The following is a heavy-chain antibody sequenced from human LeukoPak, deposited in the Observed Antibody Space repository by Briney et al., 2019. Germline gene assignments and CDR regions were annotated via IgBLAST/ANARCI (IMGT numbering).Heavy chain of an antibody. V-gene: IGHV4-59*01. CDR3: ARADFGSGSYAYYYGIDV. D-gene: IGHD3-16*01. J-gene: IGHJ6*02. CDR2: IYYSGST. Sequence: PSETLSLTCAVSGGSISSYYWSWIRQSPGKGLEWIGYIYYSGSTNYNPSLKSRVTISVDTSKNQFSLNLSSVTAADTAVYYCARADFGSGSYAYYYGIDVWGQGTTVTVSS. CDR1: GGSISSYY.